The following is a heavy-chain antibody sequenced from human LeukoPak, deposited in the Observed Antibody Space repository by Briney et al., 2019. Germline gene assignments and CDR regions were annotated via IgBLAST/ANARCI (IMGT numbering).Heavy chain of an antibody. CDR3: AKSPPPSDRGDLSYHFDF. CDR2: IASSLGAT. D-gene: IGHD4-17*01. CDR1: GFTFSTCA. J-gene: IGHJ4*02. Sequence: GGSLRLSCAASGFTFSTCAMSWVRQAPGKGLEWVAGIASSLGATYYADSVKGRFRISRDNSKSTLNLQMNRLRTEDTALYYCAKSPPPSDRGDLSYHFDFWGQGTLVTVSS. V-gene: IGHV3-23*01.